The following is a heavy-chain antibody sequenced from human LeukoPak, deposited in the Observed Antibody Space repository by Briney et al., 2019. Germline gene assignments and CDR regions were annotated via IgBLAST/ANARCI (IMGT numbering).Heavy chain of an antibody. D-gene: IGHD1-26*01. Sequence: GGSLRLSCAASGFTFSSYEMNWVRQAPGKGLEWVSYISSSGSTIYYADFVKGRFTISRDNAKNSLYLQMNSLRAEDTAVYYCATQVGDGGYFDYWGQGTLVTVSS. CDR3: ATQVGDGGYFDY. CDR1: GFTFSSYE. CDR2: ISSSGSTI. V-gene: IGHV3-48*03. J-gene: IGHJ4*02.